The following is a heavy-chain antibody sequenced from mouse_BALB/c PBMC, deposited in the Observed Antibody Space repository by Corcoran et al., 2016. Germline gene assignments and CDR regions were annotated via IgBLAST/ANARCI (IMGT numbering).Heavy chain of an antibody. V-gene: IGHV14-3*02. CDR3: ATHSYCSSGVAY. J-gene: IGHJ3*01. D-gene: IGHD1-1*01. CDR2: IDPANGNT. CDR1: GFNMKDTY. Sequence: EVQLQQSGAELVKPGASVKLSCTASGFNMKDTYMHWVKQRPEQGLEWIGRIDPANGNTKYDPKFQGKATITADTSSNTAYLQLSSLTSEDTAVYYCATHSYCSSGVAYWGQGTLVTVSA.